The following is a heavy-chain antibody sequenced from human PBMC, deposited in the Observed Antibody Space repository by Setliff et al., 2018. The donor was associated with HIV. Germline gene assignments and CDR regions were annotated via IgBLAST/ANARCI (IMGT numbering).Heavy chain of an antibody. CDR1: GDSITSGTYY. J-gene: IGHJ6*03. Sequence: SETLSLTCTVSGDSITSGTYYWSWIRQPAGMRLEWIGHISTSGTTNYNPSLKSRVTISADTSKNQFSLKLSSVTAADTAVYYCNIYYYYYMDVWGKGTTVTVSS. V-gene: IGHV4-61*09. CDR3: NIYYYYYMDV. CDR2: ISTSGTT.